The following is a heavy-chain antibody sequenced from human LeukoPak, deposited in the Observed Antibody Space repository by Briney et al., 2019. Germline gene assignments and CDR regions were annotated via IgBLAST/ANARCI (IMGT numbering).Heavy chain of an antibody. J-gene: IGHJ5*02. V-gene: IGHV3-23*01. D-gene: IGHD3-3*01. Sequence: GGSLRLSCAASGFTFSCYAMSWVRQAPGKGLEWVSAISGSGGSTYYADSVKGRFTISRDNSKNTLYLQMNSLRAEDTAVYYCAKDLRFLEWLLPNNNWFDPWGQGTLVTVSS. CDR2: ISGSGGST. CDR3: AKDLRFLEWLLPNNNWFDP. CDR1: GFTFSCYA.